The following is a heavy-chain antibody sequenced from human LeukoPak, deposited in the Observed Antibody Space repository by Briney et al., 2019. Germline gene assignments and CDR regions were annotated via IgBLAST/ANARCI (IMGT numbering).Heavy chain of an antibody. D-gene: IGHD6-19*01. CDR1: GYTLTELS. CDR2: INPNSGGT. V-gene: IGHV1-2*02. CDR3: ARKAPPQWLVGSDAFDI. Sequence: GASVKVSCKVSGYTLTELSMHWVRQAPGQGLEWMGWINPNSGGTNYAQKFQGRVTMTRDTSISTAYMELSRLRSDDTAVYYCARKAPPQWLVGSDAFDIWGQGTMVTVSS. J-gene: IGHJ3*02.